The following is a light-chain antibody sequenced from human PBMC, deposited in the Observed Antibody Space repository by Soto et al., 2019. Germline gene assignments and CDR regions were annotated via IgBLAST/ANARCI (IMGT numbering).Light chain of an antibody. Sequence: QSALTQPASVSGSPGQSITISCTGTSSDVGGYIYVSWYQQHPGKAPKLMIYDVTSRPSGVSYRFSGSKSGNTASLTISGLQAQDEADYSCSSYTTSSSHVFGTGTKVTVL. V-gene: IGLV2-14*01. CDR3: SSYTTSSSHV. J-gene: IGLJ1*01. CDR1: SSDVGGYIY. CDR2: DVT.